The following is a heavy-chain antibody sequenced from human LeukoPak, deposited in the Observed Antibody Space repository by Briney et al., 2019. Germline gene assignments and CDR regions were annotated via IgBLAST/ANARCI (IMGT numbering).Heavy chain of an antibody. CDR1: GFTFSSYS. CDR2: ISDSGAAM. Sequence: PGGSLGLSCAASGFTFSSYSMNWVRQAPGKGLQWVSYISDSGAAMYYADSVKGRFTISRDNAKNSLYLQMNSLRDGDTAVYYCARDSTNSFDYWGQGALVTVSS. V-gene: IGHV3-48*02. J-gene: IGHJ4*02. CDR3: ARDSTNSFDY.